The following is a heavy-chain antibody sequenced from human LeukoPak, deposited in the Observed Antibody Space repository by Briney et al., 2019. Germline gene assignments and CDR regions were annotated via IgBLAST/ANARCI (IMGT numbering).Heavy chain of an antibody. CDR3: ARVPLGIAAAGTWDY. Sequence: ASETLSLTCTVSGGSISSGDYYWSWIRQPPGKGLEWIGYIYYSGSTYYNPSLKSRVTISVDTSKNQFSLKLSSVTAADTAVYYCARVPLGIAAAGTWDYWGQGTLVTVSS. V-gene: IGHV4-30-4*01. CDR2: IYYSGST. CDR1: GGSISSGDYY. D-gene: IGHD6-13*01. J-gene: IGHJ4*02.